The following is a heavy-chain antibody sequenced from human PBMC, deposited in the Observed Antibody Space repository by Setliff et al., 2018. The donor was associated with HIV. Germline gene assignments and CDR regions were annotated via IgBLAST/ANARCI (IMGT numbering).Heavy chain of an antibody. D-gene: IGHD3-22*01. Sequence: ASVKVSCKVSGYTLTEVSMHWVRQAPGKGLEWMGYFDPQDGETVYAQKFQGRVTMTEDTSTDTAYMELSGLRSDDTAVYFCTTTDPYYYDSSGYYKPRYYYYLDVWGKGTTVTVSS. V-gene: IGHV1-24*01. CDR2: FDPQDGET. J-gene: IGHJ6*03. CDR1: GYTLTEVS. CDR3: TTTDPYYYDSSGYYKPRYYYYLDV.